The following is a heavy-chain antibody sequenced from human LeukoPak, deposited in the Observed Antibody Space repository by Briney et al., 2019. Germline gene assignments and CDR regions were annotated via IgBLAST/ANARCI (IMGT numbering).Heavy chain of an antibody. V-gene: IGHV3-7*01. J-gene: IGHJ4*02. CDR2: IKQDGSEK. CDR3: AKDPGENYYGSGSLSYYFDY. D-gene: IGHD3-10*01. Sequence: PGGSLRLSCAASGFTFSSYWMSWVRQAPGKGLEWVANIKQDGSEKYYVDSVKGRFTISRDNAKNSLYLQMNSLRAEDTAVYYCAKDPGENYYGSGSLSYYFDYWGQGTLVTVSS. CDR1: GFTFSSYW.